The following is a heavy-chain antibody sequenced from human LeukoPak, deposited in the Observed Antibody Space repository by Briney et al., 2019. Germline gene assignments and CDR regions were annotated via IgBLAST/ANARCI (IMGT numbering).Heavy chain of an antibody. CDR3: ARDAPGYCTNGVCFTNYYYFYMDV. V-gene: IGHV1-46*01. D-gene: IGHD2-8*01. Sequence: GASVKVSCKASGYTFTSYYMHWVRQAPGQGLEWMGIINPSGGSTSYAQKFQGRVTMTRDTSTSTVYMELSSLRSGDTAVYYCARDAPGYCTNGVCFTNYYYFYMDVWGKGTRVTVSS. J-gene: IGHJ6*03. CDR2: INPSGGST. CDR1: GYTFTSYY.